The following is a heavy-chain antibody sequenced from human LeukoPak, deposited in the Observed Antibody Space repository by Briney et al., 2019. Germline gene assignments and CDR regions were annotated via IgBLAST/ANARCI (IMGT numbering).Heavy chain of an antibody. CDR3: ASSFTRAPLLYPI. CDR1: GGSFSGYY. V-gene: IGHV4-34*01. J-gene: IGHJ3*02. Sequence: SETLSLTCAVYGGSFSGYYWSWIRQPPGKGLEWIGEINHSGSTNYNPSLKSRVTISVDTSKNQFSLKLSSVTAADTAVYYCASSFTRAPLLYPIWGQGTMVTVSS. CDR2: INHSGST. D-gene: IGHD2/OR15-2a*01.